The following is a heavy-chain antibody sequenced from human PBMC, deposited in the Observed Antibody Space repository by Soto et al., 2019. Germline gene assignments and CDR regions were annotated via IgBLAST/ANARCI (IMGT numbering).Heavy chain of an antibody. D-gene: IGHD2-15*01. Sequence: QVQLVQSGAEVKKPRSSVKVSCKASGGTFSSYAISWVRQAPGQGLEWMGGIIPIFGTANYAQKFQGRVTITADESTSTAYMELSSLRSEDTAVYYCARGLDIVVVVAADYYYYGMDVWGQGTTVTVSS. CDR3: ARGLDIVVVVAADYYYYGMDV. CDR2: IIPIFGTA. J-gene: IGHJ6*02. V-gene: IGHV1-69*01. CDR1: GGTFSSYA.